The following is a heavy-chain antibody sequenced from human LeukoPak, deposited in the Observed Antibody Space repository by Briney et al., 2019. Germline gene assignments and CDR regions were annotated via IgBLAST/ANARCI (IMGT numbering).Heavy chain of an antibody. Sequence: SETLSLTCTVSGGSISSSSYYWGWIRQPPGKGLEWIGSIYYSGSTYYNPSLKSRVTISVDTSKNQFSLKLSSVIAADTAVYYCARASRGNYHLIAVAGTEWFDYWGQGTLVTVSS. D-gene: IGHD6-19*01. CDR1: GGSISSSSYY. V-gene: IGHV4-39*07. J-gene: IGHJ4*02. CDR2: IYYSGST. CDR3: ARASRGNYHLIAVAGTEWFDY.